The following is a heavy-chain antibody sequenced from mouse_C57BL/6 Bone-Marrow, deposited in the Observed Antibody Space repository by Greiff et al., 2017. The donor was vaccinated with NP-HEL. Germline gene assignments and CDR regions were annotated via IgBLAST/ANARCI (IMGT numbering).Heavy chain of an antibody. J-gene: IGHJ4*01. CDR2: INPGSGGT. D-gene: IGHD2-3*01. CDR1: GYAFTNYL. V-gene: IGHV1-54*01. Sequence: QVQLQQPGAELVRPGTSVKVSCKASGYAFTNYLIEWVKQRPGQGLEWIGVINPGSGGTNYNEKFKGKATLTADKSSSTAYMQLSSLTSEDSAVYFCARSGRWLLRYYYAMDYWGQGTSVTVSS. CDR3: ARSGRWLLRYYYAMDY.